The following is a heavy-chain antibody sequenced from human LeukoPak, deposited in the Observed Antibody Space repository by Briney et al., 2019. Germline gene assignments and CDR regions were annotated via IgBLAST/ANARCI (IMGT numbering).Heavy chain of an antibody. CDR2: IESKTDGETT. D-gene: IGHD1-14*01. CDR1: GFTFSHAW. V-gene: IGHV3-15*04. J-gene: IGHJ4*02. Sequence: GGSLRLSCAVSGFTFSHAWMSWVRQAPGKGLEWVGRIESKTDGETTDYAAPLKGRFTISRDDSKNTLYLQMNSLETEDTAVYYCTTGPYINDYWGQGTLVTVSS. CDR3: TTGPYINDY.